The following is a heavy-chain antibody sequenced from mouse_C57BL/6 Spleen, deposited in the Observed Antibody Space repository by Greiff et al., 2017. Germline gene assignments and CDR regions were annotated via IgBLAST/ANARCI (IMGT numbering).Heavy chain of an antibody. CDR2: INPNYGTT. D-gene: IGHD1-1*01. CDR3: ARETTVVEYYLDY. Sequence: EVQLQQSGPELVKPGASVKISCKASGYSFTDYNMNWVKQSNGKSLEWIGVINPNYGTTSYNQKFQGKATLTADPSSSTAYMQLNRLTSEDSAVYFCARETTVVEYYLDYWGQGTTLTVSS. J-gene: IGHJ2*01. CDR1: GYSFTDYN. V-gene: IGHV1-39*01.